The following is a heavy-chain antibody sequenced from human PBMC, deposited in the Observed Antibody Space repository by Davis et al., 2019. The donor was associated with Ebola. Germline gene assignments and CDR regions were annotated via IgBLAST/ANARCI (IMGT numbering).Heavy chain of an antibody. CDR1: RSTFNSYT. D-gene: IGHD2-15*01. Sequence: SVTVSCKASRSTFNSYTITWVRQAPGQGLEWMGRIIPILDIAKYAQKFQGRVTITRDTSASTAYMELSSLRSEDTAVYYCARGIYCSGGSCYSFDYWGQGTLVTVSS. CDR3: ARGIYCSGGSCYSFDY. CDR2: IIPILDIA. J-gene: IGHJ4*02. V-gene: IGHV1-69*02.